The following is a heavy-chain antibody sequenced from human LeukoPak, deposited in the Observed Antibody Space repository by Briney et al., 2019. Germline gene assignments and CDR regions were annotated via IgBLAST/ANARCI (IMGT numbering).Heavy chain of an antibody. CDR1: GGSISSYY. CDR3: AREHHGGYSYGPNWFDP. D-gene: IGHD5-18*01. Sequence: SETLSLTCTVSGGSISSYYWSWIRQPPGKGLEWIGYIYYSGSTNYNPSLKSRVTISVDTSKNQFSLKLSSVTAADTAVYYCAREHHGGYSYGPNWFDPWGQGTLVTVSS. V-gene: IGHV4-59*01. CDR2: IYYSGST. J-gene: IGHJ5*02.